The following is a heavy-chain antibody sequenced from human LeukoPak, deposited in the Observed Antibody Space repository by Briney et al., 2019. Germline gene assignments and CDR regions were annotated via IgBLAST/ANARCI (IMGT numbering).Heavy chain of an antibody. Sequence: ASVTVSCTASGYTFTGYYMHWVRQAPGQGLEWMGRINPNSGGTNYAQKFQGRVTMTRDTSISTAYMELSRLRSDDTAVYYCAREKGDYGDFSFDYWGQGTLVTVSS. CDR1: GYTFTGYY. J-gene: IGHJ4*02. D-gene: IGHD4-17*01. CDR3: AREKGDYGDFSFDY. V-gene: IGHV1-2*06. CDR2: INPNSGGT.